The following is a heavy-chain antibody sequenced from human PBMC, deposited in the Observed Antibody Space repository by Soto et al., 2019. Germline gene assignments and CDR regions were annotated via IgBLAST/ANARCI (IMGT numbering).Heavy chain of an antibody. V-gene: IGHV3-30*19. CDR2: ISYDGSNK. CDR3: ARGAYYGSGSHDAFDI. J-gene: IGHJ3*02. Sequence: GGSLRLSCVTSGFSFNTFRMHWVRQAPGKGLEWVAVISYDGSNKYYADSVKGRFTISRDNSKNTLYLQMNSLRAEDTAVYYCARGAYYGSGSHDAFDIWGQGTMVTVSS. CDR1: GFSFNTFR. D-gene: IGHD3-10*01.